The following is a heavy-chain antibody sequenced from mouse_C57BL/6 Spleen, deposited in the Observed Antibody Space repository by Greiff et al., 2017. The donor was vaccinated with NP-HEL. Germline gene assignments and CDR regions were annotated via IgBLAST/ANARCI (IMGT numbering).Heavy chain of an antibody. Sequence: DVQLQESGPGLVKPSQSLSLTCSVTGYSITSGYYWNWIRQFPGNKLEWMGYISYDGSNNYNPSLKNRISITRDTSKNQFFLKLNSVTTEDTATYYCARVLYGSSYFDYWGQGTTLTVSS. J-gene: IGHJ2*01. CDR3: ARVLYGSSYFDY. CDR2: ISYDGSN. V-gene: IGHV3-6*01. CDR1: GYSITSGYY. D-gene: IGHD1-1*01.